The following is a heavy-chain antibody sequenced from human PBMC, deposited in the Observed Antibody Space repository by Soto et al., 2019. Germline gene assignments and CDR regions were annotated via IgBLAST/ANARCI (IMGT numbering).Heavy chain of an antibody. D-gene: IGHD3-10*01. CDR1: GGSFSGYY. J-gene: IGHJ4*02. Sequence: QVQLQQWGAGLSKPSETLSLTCAVYGGSFSGYYWSWIRQPPGKGLEWIGEINHSGSTNYNPSLKSRVTISVDTSKNQFSLKLSSVTAADTAVYYCARAGGYGSGSYGFDYWGQGTLVTVSS. CDR3: ARAGGYGSGSYGFDY. CDR2: INHSGST. V-gene: IGHV4-34*01.